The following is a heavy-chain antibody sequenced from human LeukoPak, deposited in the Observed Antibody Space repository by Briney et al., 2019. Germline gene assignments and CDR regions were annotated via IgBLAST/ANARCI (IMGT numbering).Heavy chain of an antibody. J-gene: IGHJ4*02. V-gene: IGHV3-7*01. CDR2: IKQDGSEK. D-gene: IGHD6-13*01. Sequence: PGGSLRLSCAASGFTFSSAWMNWVRQAPGKGLEWVANIKQDGSEKYYVDSVKGRFTISRDNAKNSLYLQMNSLRAEDTAVYYCARVTGYSSSWYDEAFDYWGQGTLVTVSS. CDR3: ARVTGYSSSWYDEAFDY. CDR1: GFTFSSAW.